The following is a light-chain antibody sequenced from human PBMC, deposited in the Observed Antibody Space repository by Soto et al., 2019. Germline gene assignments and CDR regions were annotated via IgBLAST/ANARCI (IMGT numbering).Light chain of an antibody. CDR2: GAP. CDR3: QHYNTWPST. Sequence: VLSQSLGTLSLSPGERATLSCRASQSISVTYLAWYQQKPGQAPGPLIYGAPTRATGIPARFSGSGSGTEFTLTISSLQSEDLAVNYCQHYNTWPSTCGQGTKG. CDR1: QSISVTY. V-gene: IGKV3-15*01. J-gene: IGKJ1*01.